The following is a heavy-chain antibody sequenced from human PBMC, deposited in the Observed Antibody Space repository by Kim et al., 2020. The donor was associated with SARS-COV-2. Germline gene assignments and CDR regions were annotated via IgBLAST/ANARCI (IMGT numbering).Heavy chain of an antibody. CDR3: ARGIRGSFQDY. D-gene: IGHD1-26*01. J-gene: IGHJ4*02. Sequence: ASVKVSCKTSGYTFTVYPMNWVRQAPGQGLEWMGWINTNTGKPKYAQGFTGRFVFSVDNSVTTAYLQISDLKAEDTATYFCARGIRGSFQDYWGQGTLVTVSS. V-gene: IGHV7-4-1*02. CDR2: INTNTGKP. CDR1: GYTFTVYP.